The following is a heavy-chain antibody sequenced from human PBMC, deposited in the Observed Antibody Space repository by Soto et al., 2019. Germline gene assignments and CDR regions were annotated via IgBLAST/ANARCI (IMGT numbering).Heavy chain of an antibody. J-gene: IGHJ5*02. CDR1: GFTFSSYS. CDR3: ARDLHDYVSFRFDP. V-gene: IGHV3-21*01. D-gene: IGHD3-16*01. Sequence: EVQLVESGGGLVKPGGSLRLSCAASGFTFSSYSMNWVRQAPGKGLEWVSCISSSSSYTYYADSVKGRFTISRDNAKNSLYLQMNSLRAEDTAVDYCARDLHDYVSFRFDPWGQGTLVTVSS. CDR2: ISSSSSYT.